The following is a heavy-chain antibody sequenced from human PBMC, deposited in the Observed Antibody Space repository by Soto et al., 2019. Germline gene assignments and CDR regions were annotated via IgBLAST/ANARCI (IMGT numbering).Heavy chain of an antibody. CDR1: GFTFSSYA. CDR3: AKEDYGDYSLPRGAFDI. V-gene: IGHV3-23*01. Sequence: GGSLRLSCAASGFTFSSYAMSWVRQAPGKGLEWVSAISGSGGSTYYADSVKGRFTISRDNSKNTLYLQMNSLRAEDTAVYYCAKEDYGDYSLPRGAFDIWGQGTMVTVSS. CDR2: ISGSGGST. J-gene: IGHJ3*02. D-gene: IGHD4-17*01.